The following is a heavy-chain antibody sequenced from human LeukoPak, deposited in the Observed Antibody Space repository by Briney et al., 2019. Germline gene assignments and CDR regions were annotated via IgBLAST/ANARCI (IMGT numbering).Heavy chain of an antibody. J-gene: IGHJ4*02. D-gene: IGHD5-18*01. CDR2: INPSGGST. Sequence: GGSLRLSCAASGYTFTSYYLHWVRQAPGQGLEWMGIINPSGGSTTYAQKFQGRVTMTRDTSTSTVYMELSSLRSEDTAVYYCARAIQLWFPLDYWGQGTLVTVSS. CDR1: GYTFTSYY. V-gene: IGHV1-46*01. CDR3: ARAIQLWFPLDY.